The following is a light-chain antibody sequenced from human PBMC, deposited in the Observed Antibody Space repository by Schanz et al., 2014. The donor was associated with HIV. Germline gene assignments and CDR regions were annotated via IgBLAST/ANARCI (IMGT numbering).Light chain of an antibody. CDR3: QQYNNWPRT. Sequence: DIVMTQSPATLSVSPGERATLSCRASQIISSDLAWYQQKPGQAPRLLIYGASNRATGIPARFSGSGSGTEFTLTISSLQSEDFAVYYCQQYNNWPRTFGQGTKVEIK. CDR1: QIISSD. J-gene: IGKJ1*01. V-gene: IGKV3-15*01. CDR2: GAS.